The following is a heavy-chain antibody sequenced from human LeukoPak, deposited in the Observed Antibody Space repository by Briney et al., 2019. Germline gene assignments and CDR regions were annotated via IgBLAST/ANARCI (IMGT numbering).Heavy chain of an antibody. CDR1: GGSISSYY. CDR3: ARPMTTVRERWYFDL. CDR2: IYYSGST. Sequence: PSETLSLTCTVSGGSISSYYWSWIRQPPGKGLEWIGYIYYSGSTYYNPSLKSRVTISVDTSKNQFSLKLSSVTAADTAVYYCARPMTTVRERWYFDLWGRGTLVTVSS. V-gene: IGHV4-59*08. D-gene: IGHD4-17*01. J-gene: IGHJ2*01.